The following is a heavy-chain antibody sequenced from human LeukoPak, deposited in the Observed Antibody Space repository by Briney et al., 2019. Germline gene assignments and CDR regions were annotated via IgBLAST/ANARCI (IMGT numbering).Heavy chain of an antibody. CDR1: GFTFSSYE. CDR2: ISSSGSTI. Sequence: PGGSLRLSCAASGFTFSSYEMNWVRQAPGKGLEWVSYISSSGSTIYYADSVKGRFTISRDNAKNSLYLQMNSLRAEDTAVYYCARESGSSGFDYWGQGTLVTVSS. J-gene: IGHJ4*02. CDR3: ARESGSSGFDY. D-gene: IGHD3-22*01. V-gene: IGHV3-48*03.